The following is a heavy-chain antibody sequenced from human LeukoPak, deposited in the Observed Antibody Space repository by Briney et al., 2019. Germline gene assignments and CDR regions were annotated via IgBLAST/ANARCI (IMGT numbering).Heavy chain of an antibody. D-gene: IGHD3-3*01. J-gene: IGHJ6*02. CDR2: ITGNNGDR. CDR3: ARIRSISGVLYSRIPNYFYYAMDV. V-gene: IGHV1-18*01. CDR1: GYSFTSYG. Sequence: GASVKVSCKASGYSFTSYGISWVRQAPGQGLEWMGWITGNNGDRHYVEKFRGRVTTTTDTATSTAYMELRSLGSDDTAVYYCARIRSISGVLYSRIPNYFYYAMDVWGQGTTVTVSS.